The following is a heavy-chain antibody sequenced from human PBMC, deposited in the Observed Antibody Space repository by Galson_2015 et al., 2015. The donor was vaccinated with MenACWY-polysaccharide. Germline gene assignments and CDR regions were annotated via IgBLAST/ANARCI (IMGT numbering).Heavy chain of an antibody. J-gene: IGHJ4*02. V-gene: IGHV1-2*02. D-gene: IGHD6-19*01. CDR2: INPNGGGT. Sequence: SVKVSCKASGYTFTDCYIHWVRRAPGQGLEWVGWINPNGGGTHYEQKYQARVTMTRDTSINTAYMELSRLSSDDTAVYYCTRGGGRYYVDYWGQGTLVTVSS. CDR1: GYTFTDCY. CDR3: TRGGGRYYVDY.